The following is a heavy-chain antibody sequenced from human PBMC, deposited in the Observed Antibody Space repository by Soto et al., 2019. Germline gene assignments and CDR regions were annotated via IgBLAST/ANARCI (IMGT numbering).Heavy chain of an antibody. V-gene: IGHV1-69*12. CDR3: ARHVPAAGYYYGMDV. CDR1: GGTFSSYA. Sequence: QVQLVQSGAEVKKPGSSVKVSCKASGGTFSSYAISWVRQAPGQGLEWMGGIIPIFGTANYAQKFQGRVTLTADESTRTAYMELRSLRSEDTAVYYCARHVPAAGYYYGMDVWGQGTTVTVSS. D-gene: IGHD2-2*01. CDR2: IIPIFGTA. J-gene: IGHJ6*02.